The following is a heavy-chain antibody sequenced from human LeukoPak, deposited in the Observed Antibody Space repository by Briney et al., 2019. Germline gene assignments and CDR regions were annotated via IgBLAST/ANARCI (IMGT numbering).Heavy chain of an antibody. V-gene: IGHV4-34*01. CDR1: GGSFSGHS. CDR2: INHRGST. CDR3: ARAATDYYGSGSYLFHY. J-gene: IGHJ4*02. Sequence: SETLSLTCAVYGGSFSGHSWSWIRQPPGKGLEWIGEINHRGSTNYNPSLKSRVTISVDTSKNQFSLKVTSVTAADTAVYYCARAATDYYGSGSYLFHYWGQGTLVTVSS. D-gene: IGHD3-10*01.